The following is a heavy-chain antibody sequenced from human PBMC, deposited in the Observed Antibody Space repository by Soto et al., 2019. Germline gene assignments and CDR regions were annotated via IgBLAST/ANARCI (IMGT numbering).Heavy chain of an antibody. CDR3: TTLSITIFGVVLMDV. CDR1: WFTFSNAW. Sequence: AGGALRLSCAAAWFTFSNAWMNWVRQAPGKGLEWVGRIKSKTDGGTTDYAAPVKGRLTISRDDSKNTLYLQMNSLKTEDTAVYYCTTLSITIFGVVLMDVWGQGTTVTVSS. J-gene: IGHJ6*02. CDR2: IKSKTDGGTT. D-gene: IGHD3-3*01. V-gene: IGHV3-15*07.